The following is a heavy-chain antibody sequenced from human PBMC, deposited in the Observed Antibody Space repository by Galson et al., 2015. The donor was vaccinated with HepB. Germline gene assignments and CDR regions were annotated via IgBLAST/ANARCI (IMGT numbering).Heavy chain of an antibody. J-gene: IGHJ6*02. D-gene: IGHD3-3*01. CDR1: GYTFTSYG. Sequence: SVKVSCKASGYTFTSYGISWVRQAPGQGLEWMGWISAYNGNTNYAQKLQGRVTMTTDTSTSTAYMELRSLRSDDTAMYYCAREDYDFWSGRLGYGMDVLGQGTTVTVSS. CDR2: ISAYNGNT. CDR3: AREDYDFWSGRLGYGMDV. V-gene: IGHV1-18*04.